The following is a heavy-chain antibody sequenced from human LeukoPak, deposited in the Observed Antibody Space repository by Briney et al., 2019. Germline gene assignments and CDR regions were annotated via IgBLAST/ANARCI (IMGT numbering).Heavy chain of an antibody. CDR1: GFTFSSNY. Sequence: GGSLRLSCAASGFTFSSNYMSWVRQAPGKGLEWVSVIYSGGSTYYADSVKGRFTISRDNSKNTLYLQMNSLRAEDTAVYYCARGGDMFGFDYWGQGTLVTVSS. J-gene: IGHJ4*02. CDR3: ARGGDMFGFDY. D-gene: IGHD3-3*02. V-gene: IGHV3-53*01. CDR2: IYSGGST.